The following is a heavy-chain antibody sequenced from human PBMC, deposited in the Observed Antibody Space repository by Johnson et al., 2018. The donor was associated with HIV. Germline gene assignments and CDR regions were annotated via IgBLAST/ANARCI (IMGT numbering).Heavy chain of an antibody. CDR1: GFTFSSYA. J-gene: IGHJ3*02. CDR2: ISFAGNNK. Sequence: VQVVESGGGLVQPGGSLRLSCAASGFTFSSYAMSWVRQAPGKGLEWVAAISFAGNNKYYVDSVKGRFTISRDNAKNSLYLQMNSLRAEDTAVYYCARGRARAFDIWGQGTMVTVSS. V-gene: IGHV3-30*03. CDR3: ARGRARAFDI.